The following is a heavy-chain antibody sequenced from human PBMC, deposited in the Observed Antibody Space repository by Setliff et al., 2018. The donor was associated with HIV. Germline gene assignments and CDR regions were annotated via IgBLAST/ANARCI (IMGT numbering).Heavy chain of an antibody. CDR1: GGSISNFY. J-gene: IGHJ4*02. V-gene: IGHV4-59*01. D-gene: IGHD2-21*02. CDR2: IYYNGIT. Sequence: SETLSLTCTVSGGSISNFYWSWIRQTPGKGLEWIGQIYYNGITNYNPSLKSRVSMSMDTSKTQFSLRLSSVTAADTAVYYCARIFGGNSAPFDYWGQGILVTVS. CDR3: ARIFGGNSAPFDY.